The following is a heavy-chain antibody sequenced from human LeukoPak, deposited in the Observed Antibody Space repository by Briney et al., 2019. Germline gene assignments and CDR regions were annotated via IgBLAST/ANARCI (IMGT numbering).Heavy chain of an antibody. CDR2: ISGSGGST. J-gene: IGHJ1*01. D-gene: IGHD3-10*01. CDR3: AKDLVAGSYLEYFQH. CDR1: GFTFSSYA. V-gene: IGHV3-23*01. Sequence: GGSLRLSCAASGFTFSSYAMSWVRQAPGKGLEWVSAISGSGGSTYYADSVKGRFTISRDNSKNTLYLQMNSLRAEDTAVYYCAKDLVAGSYLEYFQHWGQGTLVTASS.